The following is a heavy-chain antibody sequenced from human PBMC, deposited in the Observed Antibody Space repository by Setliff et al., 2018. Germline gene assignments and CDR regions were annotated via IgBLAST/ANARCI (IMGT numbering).Heavy chain of an antibody. CDR3: ARLGGSSTSGGFYYFYYYMDV. CDR1: GGSISSSSYY. D-gene: IGHD2-2*01. CDR2: IYYSGST. Sequence: PSETLSLTCTVSGGSISSSSYYWGWIRQPPGKGLERIGSIYYSGSTYYNPSLKSRVTISVDTSKNQFSLNLSSVTAADTAVYYCARLGGSSTSGGFYYFYYYMDVWGKGTTVTVSS. J-gene: IGHJ6*03. V-gene: IGHV4-39*01.